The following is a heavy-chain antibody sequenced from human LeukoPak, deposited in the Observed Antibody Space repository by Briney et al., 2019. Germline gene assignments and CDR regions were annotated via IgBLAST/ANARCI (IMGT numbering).Heavy chain of an antibody. CDR3: AKIVVPAAIDAFDI. D-gene: IGHD2-2*02. CDR1: GYTFIGHY. Sequence: ASVKVSCKASGYTFIGHYMHWARQAPGQGVEWMGWINPNNGDTNSAQKFQGRVTMTRDTSITTVYMELSRLRPDDTAVYYCAKIVVPAAIDAFDIWGQGTMVTVSS. CDR2: INPNNGDT. V-gene: IGHV1-2*02. J-gene: IGHJ3*02.